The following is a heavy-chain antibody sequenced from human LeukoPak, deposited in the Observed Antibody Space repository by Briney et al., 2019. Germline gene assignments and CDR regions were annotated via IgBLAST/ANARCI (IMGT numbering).Heavy chain of an antibody. D-gene: IGHD5-18*01. CDR1: GFTFSSYG. CDR2: ISYEGSNK. CDR3: AKDARTWIQLWLHYYSYGMDV. Sequence: GGSLRLSCAASGFTFSSYGMHWVRQAPGKGLEWVAVISYEGSNKYYADSVKGRFTISRDNSKHTLYLQMNSLRAEDTAVYYCAKDARTWIQLWLHYYSYGMDVWGQGTTVTVSS. J-gene: IGHJ6*02. V-gene: IGHV3-30*18.